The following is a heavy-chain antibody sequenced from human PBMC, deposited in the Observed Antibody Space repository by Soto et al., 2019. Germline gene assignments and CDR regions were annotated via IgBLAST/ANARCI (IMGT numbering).Heavy chain of an antibody. V-gene: IGHV4-4*02. CDR3: SSHRNGEGRKIFDQ. CDR2: TRNSGGA. J-gene: IGHJ5*02. Sequence: QGKGLEWIGETRNSGGANYNPSLKSRVTISVDKSTNQFFLNLNSVTAADTAVYYCSSHRNGEGRKIFDQCGLGTFVPV.